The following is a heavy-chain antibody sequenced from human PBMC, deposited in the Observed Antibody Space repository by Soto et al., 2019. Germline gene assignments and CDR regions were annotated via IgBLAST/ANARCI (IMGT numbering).Heavy chain of an antibody. J-gene: IGHJ3*02. CDR3: ATVDDAFDI. Sequence: SETLSLTCTVSGGSISIGDYYWSCIRQPPGKGLEWIGYIYYSGSTYYNPSLKSRVTISVDTSKNQFSLKLSSVTAADTAVYYCATVDDAFDIWGQGTMVTVSS. CDR1: GGSISIGDYY. V-gene: IGHV4-30-4*01. CDR2: IYYSGST. D-gene: IGHD4-17*01.